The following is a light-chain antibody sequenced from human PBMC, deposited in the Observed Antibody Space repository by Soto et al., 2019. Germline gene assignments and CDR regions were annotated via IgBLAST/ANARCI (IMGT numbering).Light chain of an antibody. V-gene: IGKV3-15*01. Sequence: EIVMTQSPATLSVSPGEGATLSCRASQSVNINLAWNQEKPGQPPRLLIYGASTRATGIPARFSGSGSGTEFTLTINSLQSGDFAGYYCQQYNNWPLTFGGGTKVEIK. CDR1: QSVNIN. J-gene: IGKJ4*01. CDR3: QQYNNWPLT. CDR2: GAS.